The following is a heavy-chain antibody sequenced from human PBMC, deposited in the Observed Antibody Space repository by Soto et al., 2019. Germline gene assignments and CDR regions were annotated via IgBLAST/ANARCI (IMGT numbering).Heavy chain of an antibody. V-gene: IGHV4-39*01. Sequence: QLQLQESGPGLVKPSETLSLTCTVSGGSISSSNYYWAWIRQPPGKGLEWIGSFYYSGSTYYKPSRKSRVSISVDTSKNPFSLKLSSVTAADTAVYYYARPIEGGSSGYYHWGQGTLVTVSS. J-gene: IGHJ5*02. CDR1: GGSISSSNYY. D-gene: IGHD3-22*01. CDR2: FYYSGST. CDR3: ARPIEGGSSGYYH.